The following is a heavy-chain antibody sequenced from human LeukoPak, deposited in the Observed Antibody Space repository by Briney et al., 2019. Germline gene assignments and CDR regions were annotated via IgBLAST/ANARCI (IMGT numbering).Heavy chain of an antibody. CDR2: ISSSSNYT. CDR3: ARQGNNWFDP. V-gene: IGHV3-11*06. CDR1: GFTFSDYY. Sequence: PGGSLRLSCAASGFTFSDYYMSWIRQAPEKGLEWVSYISSSSNYTNYADSVKGRFTISRDSAKNSLYLQMNSLTAEDTAVYYCARQGNNWFDPWGQGTLVTVSS. J-gene: IGHJ5*02.